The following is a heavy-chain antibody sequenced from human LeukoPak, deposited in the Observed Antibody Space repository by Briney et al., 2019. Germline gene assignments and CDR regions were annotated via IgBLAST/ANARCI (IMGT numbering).Heavy chain of an antibody. V-gene: IGHV3-21*01. Sequence: GGSLRLSCAASGFTFSSYSMNWVRQAPGKGLVWVSSISSSSSYIYYADSVKGRFTISRDNAKNSLYLQMNSLRAEDTAVYYCAREGSSSSSPPNYFDYWGQGTLVTVSS. CDR2: ISSSSSYI. CDR3: AREGSSSSSPPNYFDY. CDR1: GFTFSSYS. J-gene: IGHJ4*02. D-gene: IGHD6-6*01.